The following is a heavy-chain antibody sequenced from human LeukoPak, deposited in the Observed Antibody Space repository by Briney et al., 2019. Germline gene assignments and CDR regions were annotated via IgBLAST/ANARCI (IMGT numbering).Heavy chain of an antibody. CDR2: INSKTDAGTT. V-gene: IGHV3-15*01. J-gene: IGHJ6*02. D-gene: IGHD3-22*01. CDR1: GFTFRKAW. Sequence: PGGSLRLSCAASGFTFRKAWMTWVRQAPGKGLEWVGRINSKTDAGTTDYAAPVKGRFTISRDDSKNTLYLQMNSLKTEETTVYYCNTDHKGSGYHSYYYYGIGGWGQGTTVTVSS. CDR3: NTDHKGSGYHSYYYYGIGG.